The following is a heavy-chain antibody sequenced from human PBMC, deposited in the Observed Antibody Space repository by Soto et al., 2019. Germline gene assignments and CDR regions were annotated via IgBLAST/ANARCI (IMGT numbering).Heavy chain of an antibody. CDR2: IDPSDSYT. CDR1: GYSFTNYW. J-gene: IGHJ6*02. Sequence: PGESLKISCKGSGYSFTNYWITWVRQMPGKGLEWMGRIDPSDSYTNYSPSFQGHVTISADKTISTAYLQWSSLKASDTAMYYCVRPSPFIRQGMDVWGQGTTVTVSS. V-gene: IGHV5-10-1*01. D-gene: IGHD3-16*01. CDR3: VRPSPFIRQGMDV.